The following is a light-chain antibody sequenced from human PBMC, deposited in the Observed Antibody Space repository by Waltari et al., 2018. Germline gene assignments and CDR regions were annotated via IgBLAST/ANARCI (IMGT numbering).Light chain of an antibody. V-gene: IGKV1-39*01. CDR1: QSINNY. J-gene: IGKJ2*01. CDR2: GAS. Sequence: DIQMTQSPSSLSAYVGDRVTITCRASQSINNYLNWYQQKPGRAPKLLIYGASSLQSGVPSRFSGSRSGTDFTLTSSSLQPEDSATYYCQQSYSTSMYTFGQGTKLEI. CDR3: QQSYSTSMYT.